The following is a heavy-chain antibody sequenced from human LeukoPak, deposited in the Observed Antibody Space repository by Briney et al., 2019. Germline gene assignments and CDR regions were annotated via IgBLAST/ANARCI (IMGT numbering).Heavy chain of an antibody. J-gene: IGHJ5*02. CDR1: GFTVSSDY. CDR3: ARNWFDP. V-gene: IGHV3-53*05. CDR2: IYSGGST. Sequence: GGSLRLSCAASGFTVSSDYISWVRQAPGKGLEWVSVIYSGGSTYYADSVKGRFTISRDKSKNTVYLQMNSLRFDDTAMYYCARNWFDPWGQGTLVTVSS.